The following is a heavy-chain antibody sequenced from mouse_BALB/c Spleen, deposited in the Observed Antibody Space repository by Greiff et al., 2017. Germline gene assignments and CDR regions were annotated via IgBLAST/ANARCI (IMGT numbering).Heavy chain of an antibody. CDR3: ARARSTMITLDYAMDY. J-gene: IGHJ4*01. Sequence: EVKLMESGGGLVKPGGSLKLSCAASGFTFSSYAMSWVRQTPEKRLEWVASISSGGSTYYPDSVKGRFTISRDNARNILYLQMSSLRSEDTAMYYCARARSTMITLDYAMDYWGQGTSVTVSS. CDR2: ISSGGST. V-gene: IGHV5-6-5*01. CDR1: GFTFSSYA. D-gene: IGHD2-4*01.